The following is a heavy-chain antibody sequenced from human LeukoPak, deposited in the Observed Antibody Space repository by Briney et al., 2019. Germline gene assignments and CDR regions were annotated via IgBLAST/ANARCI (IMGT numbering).Heavy chain of an antibody. J-gene: IGHJ5*01. CDR2: IYSAGIT. Sequence: GGSLRLSCAASGLTVSTNYMTWVRQAPGKGLEWVSVIYSAGITYYADSVKGRFTISRDNSKNTLFLQMNSLRIEDTAVYYCARSDCSGGTCPNWFDSWGQGTLVTASS. CDR3: ARSDCSGGTCPNWFDS. CDR1: GLTVSTNY. D-gene: IGHD2-15*01. V-gene: IGHV3-66*02.